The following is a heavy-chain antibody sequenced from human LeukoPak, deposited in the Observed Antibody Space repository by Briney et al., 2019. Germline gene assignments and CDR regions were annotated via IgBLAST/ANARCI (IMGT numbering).Heavy chain of an antibody. CDR2: ISSSSSYI. CDR1: GFTFSSYS. D-gene: IGHD6-13*01. V-gene: IGHV3-21*01. Sequence: GGSLRLSCAASGFTFSSYSMNWVRQAPGKGLKWVSSISSSSSYIYYADSVKGRFTISRDNAKNSLYLQMNSLRAEDTAVYYCARGGVAAAGPFDYWGQGTLVTVSS. CDR3: ARGGVAAAGPFDY. J-gene: IGHJ4*02.